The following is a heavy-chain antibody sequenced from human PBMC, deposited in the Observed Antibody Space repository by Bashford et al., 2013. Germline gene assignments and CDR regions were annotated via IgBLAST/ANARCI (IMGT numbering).Heavy chain of an antibody. Sequence: WVRQAPGQGLEWMGWISAYNGNTNYAQKLQGRVTMTTDTSTSTAYMELRSLRSDDTAVYYCARSPSDFWSGQYYYYYGMDVWGQGTTVTVSS. D-gene: IGHD3-3*01. J-gene: IGHJ6*02. V-gene: IGHV1-18*01. CDR2: ISAYNGNT. CDR3: ARSPSDFWSGQYYYYYGMDV.